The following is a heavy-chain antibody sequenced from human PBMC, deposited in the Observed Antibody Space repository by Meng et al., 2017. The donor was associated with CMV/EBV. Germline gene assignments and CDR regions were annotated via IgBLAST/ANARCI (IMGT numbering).Heavy chain of an antibody. CDR2: IVVGSGNT. CDR3: AAIPPAISGSYYADAFDI. CDR1: GFTFTSSA. D-gene: IGHD1-26*01. J-gene: IGHJ3*02. V-gene: IGHV1-58*01. Sequence: SVKVSCKASGFTFTSSAVQWVRQAHGQRLEWIGWIVVGSGNTNYAQKFQERVTITRDMSTSTAYMELSSLRSEDTAVYYCAAIPPAISGSYYADAFDIWGQGTMVTVSS.